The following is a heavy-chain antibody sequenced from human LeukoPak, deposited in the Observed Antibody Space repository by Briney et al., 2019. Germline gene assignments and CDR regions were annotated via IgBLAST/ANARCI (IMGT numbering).Heavy chain of an antibody. D-gene: IGHD3-3*01. CDR2: IYYSGST. J-gene: IGHJ5*02. Sequence: SETLSLTCTVSGGSISSYYWSWILQPAGKGLEWIGYIYYSGSTNYNPSLKSRVTISVDTSKNQFSLKLSSVTAADTAVYYCAGAPLLGIFGLDPWGQGTLVTVSS. CDR3: AGAPLLGIFGLDP. V-gene: IGHV4-59*01. CDR1: GGSISSYY.